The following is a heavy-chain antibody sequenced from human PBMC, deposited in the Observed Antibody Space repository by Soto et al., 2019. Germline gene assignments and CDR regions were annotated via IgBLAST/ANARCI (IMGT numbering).Heavy chain of an antibody. Sequence: GGSLRLSCAASGFTFSSYEMNWVRQAPGKGLEWVSYISSSGSTIYYADSVKGRFTISRDNAKNSLYLQMNSLRAEDTAVYYCATGYDSSGYSSGDALDIWGQGTMVTVSS. CDR2: ISSSGSTI. CDR1: GFTFSSYE. D-gene: IGHD3-22*01. J-gene: IGHJ3*02. V-gene: IGHV3-48*03. CDR3: ATGYDSSGYSSGDALDI.